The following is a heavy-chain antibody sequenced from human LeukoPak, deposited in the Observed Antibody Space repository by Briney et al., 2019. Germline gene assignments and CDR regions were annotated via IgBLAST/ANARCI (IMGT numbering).Heavy chain of an antibody. Sequence: GGSLRLSCAASGFTFADYAMHWVRQAPGKGLEWVSFITWDGGYNYYADSVEGRFTISRDNSKNSLYLQMNSLRAEDTALYYCVKDRPFPYSMDVWGQGTTVTVSS. CDR1: GFTFADYA. V-gene: IGHV3-43D*03. J-gene: IGHJ6*02. CDR3: VKDRPFPYSMDV. CDR2: ITWDGGYN.